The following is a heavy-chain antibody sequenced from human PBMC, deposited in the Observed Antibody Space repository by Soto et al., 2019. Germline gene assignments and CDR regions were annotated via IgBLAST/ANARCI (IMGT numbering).Heavy chain of an antibody. CDR3: AKDISGVAIGGGGYESSFDY. Sequence: SLRLSCAASGFTFDDYAMHWVRQAPGKGLEWVSGTSWNSGSIGYADSVKGRFTISRDNAKNSLYLQMNSLRAEDTALYYCAKDISGVAIGGGGYESSFDYWGQGTLVTVSS. CDR2: TSWNSGSI. CDR1: GFTFDDYA. D-gene: IGHD5-12*01. V-gene: IGHV3-9*01. J-gene: IGHJ4*02.